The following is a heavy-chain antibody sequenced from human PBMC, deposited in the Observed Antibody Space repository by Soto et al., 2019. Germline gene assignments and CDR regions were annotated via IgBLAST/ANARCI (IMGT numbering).Heavy chain of an antibody. CDR2: ISAYNGNT. CDR3: ARDRYYDFWSGYYTGGYFDY. J-gene: IGHJ4*02. Sequence: EASVKVSCKASGYTFTSYGISWVRQAPGQGLEWMGWISAYNGNTNYAQKLQGRVTMTTDTSTSTAYMELRSLRSDDTAVYYCARDRYYDFWSGYYTGGYFDYWGQGTLVTVSS. CDR1: GYTFTSYG. D-gene: IGHD3-3*01. V-gene: IGHV1-18*04.